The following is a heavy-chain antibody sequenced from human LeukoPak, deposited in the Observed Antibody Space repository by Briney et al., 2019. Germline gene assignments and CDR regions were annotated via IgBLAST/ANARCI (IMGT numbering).Heavy chain of an antibody. CDR1: GFTLSSYW. J-gene: IGHJ3*02. CDR2: IKQDGSEK. D-gene: IGHD2-15*01. Sequence: PGGSLRLSCAVSGFTLSSYWMSWVRQAPGKGLEWVANIKQDGSEKYYVDSVKGRLTISRDNAKNSLYLQMNSLRAEDTAVYYCARDLSYCSGGSCYSGEVFDIWGQGTMVTVSS. V-gene: IGHV3-7*03. CDR3: ARDLSYCSGGSCYSGEVFDI.